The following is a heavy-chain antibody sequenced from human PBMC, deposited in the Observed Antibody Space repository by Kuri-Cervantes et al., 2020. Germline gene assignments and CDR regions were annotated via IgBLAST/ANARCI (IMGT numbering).Heavy chain of an antibody. CDR2: ITSGSSAI. Sequence: ETLSLTCAASGFTFSSYSMNWVRQAPGKGLYWVSYITSGSSAIYYADSVKGRFTISRDNAKNSPYLQMNSLRAEDTAVYYCAKDLSSIPGGYWGQGTLVTVSS. J-gene: IGHJ4*02. V-gene: IGHV3-48*01. CDR3: AKDLSSIPGGY. D-gene: IGHD2/OR15-2a*01. CDR1: GFTFSSYS.